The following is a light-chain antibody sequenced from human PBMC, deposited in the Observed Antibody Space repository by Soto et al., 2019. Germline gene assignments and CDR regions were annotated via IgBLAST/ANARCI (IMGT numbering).Light chain of an antibody. V-gene: IGKV2-28*01. CDR2: LAS. CDR1: QXLLQSDGETY. Sequence: DVVMTQIPLSLSFTPVQPASISCXSSQXLLQSDGETYLYWFLQKPGQSPQLLIYLASNRSSGVPDRFSGSGSGTDFTLKISRVEAEHVGVYYCMQALQSPRTFGQGTKVDIK. J-gene: IGKJ1*01. CDR3: MQALQSPRT.